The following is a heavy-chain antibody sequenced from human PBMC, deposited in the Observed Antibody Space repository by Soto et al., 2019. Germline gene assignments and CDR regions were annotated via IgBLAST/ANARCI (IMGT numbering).Heavy chain of an antibody. CDR3: AREVYTNPGFDY. CDR1: GGPFSSHA. Sequence: GAAVKGSCKASGGPFSSHAISWVRQAPGQGLEWMGGIIPIVGTANYAQKFQGRVTITADESTSTAYMELSSLRSEDTAVYYRAREVYTNPGFDYWGQGTLVPVSS. D-gene: IGHD2-8*01. J-gene: IGHJ4*02. V-gene: IGHV1-69*01. CDR2: IIPIVGTA.